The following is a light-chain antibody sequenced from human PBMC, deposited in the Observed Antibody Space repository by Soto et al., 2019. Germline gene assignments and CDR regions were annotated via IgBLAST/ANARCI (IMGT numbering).Light chain of an antibody. Sequence: QAVVTQEPSLTVSPGGTVTLTCGSSTGTVSSGHSPDWIQQKPGQAPRSLIYDTNNKHSWTPARFSGSLLGGQAALTLSGAQPEDEADYYCLLSHSGLKVFGGGTKLTVL. J-gene: IGLJ2*01. CDR1: TGTVSSGHS. CDR3: LLSHSGLKV. V-gene: IGLV7-46*01. CDR2: DTN.